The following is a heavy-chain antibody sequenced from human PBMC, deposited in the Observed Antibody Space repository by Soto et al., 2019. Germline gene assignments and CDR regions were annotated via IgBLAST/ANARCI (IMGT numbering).Heavy chain of an antibody. D-gene: IGHD6-19*01. CDR2: ISSNGGST. J-gene: IGHJ6*02. CDR3: VNLRFPIAVDDYYYGMDV. CDR1: GFTFSSYA. V-gene: IGHV3-64D*06. Sequence: GGSLRLSCSASGFTFSSYAMHWVRQAPGKGLEYVSAISSNGGSTYYADSVKGRFTISRDNSKNTLYLQMSSLRAEDTAVYYCVNLRFPIAVDDYYYGMDVWGQGTTVTVSS.